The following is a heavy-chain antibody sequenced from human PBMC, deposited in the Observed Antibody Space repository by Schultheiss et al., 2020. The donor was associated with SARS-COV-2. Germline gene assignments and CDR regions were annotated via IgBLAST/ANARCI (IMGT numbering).Heavy chain of an antibody. CDR3: ARGPPAQYDILTGYYRGYNGMDV. Sequence: SETLSLTCAVYGGSLSDYYWNWIRQPPGKGLEWIGEISQSGSTNYNPSLESRVTISVDTSKNQFSLKLRSVTAADTAVYYCARGPPAQYDILTGYYRGYNGMDVWGQGTTVTVSS. J-gene: IGHJ6*02. D-gene: IGHD3-9*01. CDR2: ISQSGST. CDR1: GGSLSDYY. V-gene: IGHV4-34*01.